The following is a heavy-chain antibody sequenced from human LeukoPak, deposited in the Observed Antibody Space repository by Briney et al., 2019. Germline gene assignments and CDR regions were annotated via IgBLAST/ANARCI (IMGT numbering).Heavy chain of an antibody. J-gene: IGHJ6*02. V-gene: IGHV3-53*01. D-gene: IGHD1-26*01. CDR3: ARDYHSGSYPYYYYYGMDV. Sequence: GGSLRLSCAASGFTFSSYAMSWVRQAPGKGLEWVSVIYSGGSTYYADSVKGRFTISRDNSKNTLYLQMNSLRAEDTAVSYCARDYHSGSYPYYYYYGMDVWGQGTTVTVSS. CDR2: IYSGGST. CDR1: GFTFSSYA.